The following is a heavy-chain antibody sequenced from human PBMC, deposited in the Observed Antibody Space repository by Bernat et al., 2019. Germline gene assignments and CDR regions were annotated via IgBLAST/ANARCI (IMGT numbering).Heavy chain of an antibody. J-gene: IGHJ3*02. Sequence: EVQLVESGGGLVQPGGSLRLSCAASGFTFSSYWMSWVRQAPGKGLEWVANIKQDGSEKYYVDSVKGRFTISRDNAKNSLYLQMNSLRAEDTAVYYCARDQHYYGSGSYYKSLGAFDIWGQGTMVTVSS. CDR1: GFTFSSYW. V-gene: IGHV3-7*04. CDR3: ARDQHYYGSGSYYKSLGAFDI. CDR2: IKQDGSEK. D-gene: IGHD3-10*01.